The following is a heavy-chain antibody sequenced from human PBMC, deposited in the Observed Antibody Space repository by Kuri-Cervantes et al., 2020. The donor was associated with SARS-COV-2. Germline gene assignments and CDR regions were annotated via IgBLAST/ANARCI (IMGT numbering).Heavy chain of an antibody. D-gene: IGHD2-21*01. CDR3: AKDAIGGCIPAHYMEV. CDR2: IWYDGSNK. V-gene: IGHV3-33*06. CDR1: GFTLSSYG. Sequence: LSPICAQYGFTLSSYGIHWVRQAPGKGLEWVAVIWYDGSNKYYADSVKCRFTISRDNSKNTLYLQMNSLRSEDTAVYYCAKDAIGGCIPAHYMEVWGKGTTVTVSS. J-gene: IGHJ6*03.